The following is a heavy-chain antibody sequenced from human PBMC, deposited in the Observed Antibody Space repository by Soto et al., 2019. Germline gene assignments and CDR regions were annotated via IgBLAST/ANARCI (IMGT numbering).Heavy chain of an antibody. CDR3: ASAMGGTRNDLNI. V-gene: IGHV3-74*01. J-gene: IGHJ3*02. CDR1: RFTFSTYW. D-gene: IGHD6-19*01. Sequence: EVQLVESGGGLVQPGGSLRLSCTASRFTFSTYWMHWVRQDPGKGLLWVSRINSDGSSTNYADSVKGRFTISRDNAKSTLWLQMNSLRAEDTAVYYCASAMGGTRNDLNIWCQGTMVTVSS. CDR2: INSDGSST.